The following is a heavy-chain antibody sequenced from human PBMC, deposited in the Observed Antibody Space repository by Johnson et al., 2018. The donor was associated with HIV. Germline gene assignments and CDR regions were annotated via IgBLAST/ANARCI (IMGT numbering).Heavy chain of an antibody. CDR3: ARVKGYGIPNAFDI. D-gene: IGHD5-18*01. J-gene: IGHJ3*02. CDR2: IYWNGGST. V-gene: IGHV3-20*04. CDR1: GFTFDDYG. Sequence: VQLVESGGGVVRPGGSLRLSCAASGFTFDDYGMSWVRQAPGKGLEWVSGIYWNGGSTGYADSVKGRFTISRDNAKNSRYLQMNSLRAEGTALYYCARVKGYGIPNAFDIWGQGTMVTVSS.